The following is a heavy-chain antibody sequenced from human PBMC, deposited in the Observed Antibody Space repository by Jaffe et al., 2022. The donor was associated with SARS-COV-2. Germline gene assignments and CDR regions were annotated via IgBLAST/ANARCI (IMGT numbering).Heavy chain of an antibody. CDR3: AKRIPFGDYFDP. Sequence: HLQLQELGPGLVKPSETLSLTCTVSGDFINNRGNCWDWVRQPPGEGLEWIATICFTGNTYYNPSLKSRISISVDTSKNHFSLRLYSVTAADTAVYFCAKRIPFGDYFDPWGQGTLVTVSS. CDR1: GDFINNRGNC. V-gene: IGHV4-39*02. D-gene: IGHD4-17*01. CDR2: ICFTGNT. J-gene: IGHJ5*02.